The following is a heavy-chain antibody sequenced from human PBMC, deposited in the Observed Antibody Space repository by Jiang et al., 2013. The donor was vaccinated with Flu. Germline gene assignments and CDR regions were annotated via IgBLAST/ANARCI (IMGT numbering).Heavy chain of an antibody. V-gene: IGHV2-70*11. D-gene: IGHD4-23*01. CDR2: IDWDDDK. J-gene: IGHJ4*02. CDR1: GFSLSTSGMC. Sequence: KPTQTLTLTCTFSGFSLSTSGMCVSWIRQPPGKALEWLARIDWDDDKYYNTSLKTRLTISKDTSKNQVVLTMTNMDPVDTATYYCARIAAGGNSDYFDYWGQGTLVTVSS. CDR3: ARIAAGGNSDYFDY.